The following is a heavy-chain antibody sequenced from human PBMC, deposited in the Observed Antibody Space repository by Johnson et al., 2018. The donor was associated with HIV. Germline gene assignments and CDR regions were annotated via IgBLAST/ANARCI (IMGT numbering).Heavy chain of an antibody. CDR3: ARDRIAARLWAFDI. CDR2: IFSGGST. D-gene: IGHD6-6*01. J-gene: IGHJ3*02. Sequence: VKLVESGGGLVQPGGSLRLSCAASRFAVSSNYMSWVRQAPGKGLEWVSVIFSGGSTYYADSVKGRFTISRDNSKTTLYLQMNSLRAEDTAVYYCARDRIAARLWAFDIWGQGTMVTVSS. CDR1: RFAVSSNY. V-gene: IGHV3-66*01.